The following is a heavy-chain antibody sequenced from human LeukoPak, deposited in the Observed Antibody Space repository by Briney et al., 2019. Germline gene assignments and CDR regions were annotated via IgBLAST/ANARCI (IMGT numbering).Heavy chain of an antibody. D-gene: IGHD3-16*01. Sequence: PGGSLRLSCAASGFTFSTYSMNWVRQTPGKGLDWVPSIGASGGHIYYADSVRGRFTISRDNAKNSLYLQVNSLRAEDTAVYYCARVGRGGTREDTFDIWGQGTMVTVSS. V-gene: IGHV3-21*01. CDR2: IGASGGHI. J-gene: IGHJ3*02. CDR1: GFTFSTYS. CDR3: ARVGRGGTREDTFDI.